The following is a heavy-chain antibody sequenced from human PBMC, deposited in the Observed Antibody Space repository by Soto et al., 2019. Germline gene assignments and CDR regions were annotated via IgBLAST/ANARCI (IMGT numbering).Heavy chain of an antibody. CDR2: IYYSGST. J-gene: IGHJ4*02. V-gene: IGHV4-59*08. CDR1: GGSISRYY. CDR3: ARTGGFFDWLPPYYFDY. D-gene: IGHD3-9*01. Sequence: QVQLQESGPGLVKPSETLSLTCTVSGGSISRYYWSWIRQPPGKGLEWIGYIYYSGSTNYNPSLKSRVTISVDTSKYQFSLKLSSVTAADTAVYYCARTGGFFDWLPPYYFDYWGQGTLVTVSS.